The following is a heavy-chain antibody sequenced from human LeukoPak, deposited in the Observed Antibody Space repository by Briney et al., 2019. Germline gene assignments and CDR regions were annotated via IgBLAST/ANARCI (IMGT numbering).Heavy chain of an antibody. CDR1: GFTFSSYA. V-gene: IGHV3-30-3*01. J-gene: IGHJ4*02. D-gene: IGHD3-16*01. CDR3: ARGEGGGIGGGAYDY. CDR2: ISYDGSNK. Sequence: PGGSLRLSCAASGFTFSSYAMHWVRQAPGKGLEWVAVISYDGSNKNYADSVKGRFTISRDNSKNTLYLQMNSLRAEDTAVYYWARGEGGGIGGGAYDYWGQGTLVTVSS.